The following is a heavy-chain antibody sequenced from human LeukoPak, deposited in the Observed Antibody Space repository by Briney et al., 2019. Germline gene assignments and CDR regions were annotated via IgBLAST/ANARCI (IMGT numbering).Heavy chain of an antibody. CDR3: ASEPIVPGRLYYFDY. V-gene: IGHV1-69*05. J-gene: IGHJ4*02. Sequence: GASVKVSCKASGGTFSSYAISWVRQAPGQGLEWMGGIIPIFGTANYAQKFQGRVTITTDESTSTAYMELSSLRSEDTAVYYCASEPIVPGRLYYFDYWGQGTLVTVSS. D-gene: IGHD1-26*01. CDR1: GGTFSSYA. CDR2: IIPIFGTA.